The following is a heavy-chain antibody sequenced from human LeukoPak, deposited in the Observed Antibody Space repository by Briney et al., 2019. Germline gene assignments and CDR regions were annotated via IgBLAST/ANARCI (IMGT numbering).Heavy chain of an antibody. Sequence: PGGSLRLSCAASGFTFSSYSMNWVRQAPGKGLEWVSSISSSSSYIYYADSVKGRFTISRDNAKNSLYLQMNSLRAEDTAVYYCAREPAAMIPPYYYYGMDVWGQGTTVTVSS. CDR2: ISSSSSYI. V-gene: IGHV3-21*01. J-gene: IGHJ6*02. CDR3: AREPAAMIPPYYYYGMDV. D-gene: IGHD2-2*01. CDR1: GFTFSSYS.